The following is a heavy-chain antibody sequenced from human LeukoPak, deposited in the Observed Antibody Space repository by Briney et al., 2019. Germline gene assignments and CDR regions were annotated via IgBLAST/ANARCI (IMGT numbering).Heavy chain of an antibody. D-gene: IGHD1-26*01. CDR3: AKDRARWELPDY. CDR1: GFTFSSYS. CDR2: ISGSSSYI. J-gene: IGHJ4*02. Sequence: PGGSLRLSCAASGFTFSSYSMNWVRQAPGKGLEWVSSISGSSSYIYYADSVKGRFTISRDNAKNSLYLQMNSLRAEDTAVYYCAKDRARWELPDYWGQGTLVTVSS. V-gene: IGHV3-21*01.